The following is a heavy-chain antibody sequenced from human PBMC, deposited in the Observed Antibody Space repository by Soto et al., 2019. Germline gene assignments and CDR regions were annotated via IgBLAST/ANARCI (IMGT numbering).Heavy chain of an antibody. CDR1: GGSISSYY. CDR2: IYYSGST. Sequence: PSETLSLTCTVSGGSISSYYWIWIRQPPGKGLEWIGYIYYSGSTDYNPSLKSRVTISVDTSKNQFSLKLSSVTAADTAVYYCARDRASAVAGTLYYYYGMDVWGQGTTVTVSS. CDR3: ARDRASAVAGTLYYYYGMDV. V-gene: IGHV4-59*01. D-gene: IGHD6-19*01. J-gene: IGHJ6*02.